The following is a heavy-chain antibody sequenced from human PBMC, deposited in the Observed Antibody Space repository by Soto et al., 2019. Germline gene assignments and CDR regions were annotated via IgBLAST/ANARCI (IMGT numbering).Heavy chain of an antibody. J-gene: IGHJ4*02. Sequence: EVQLLESGGGLAQRGGSLRLSCAASGFPFSSYVMSWVRQAPGKGLEWVSGISGGGSNTFYADSVKGRFTISRDNSKNTHLLQMNSLGAEDTAVYYCAKDSNKYSSSLRGRYFDYWGQGIGVTVSS. CDR2: ISGGGSNT. CDR1: GFPFSSYV. CDR3: AKDSNKYSSSLRGRYFDY. V-gene: IGHV3-23*01. D-gene: IGHD4-4*01.